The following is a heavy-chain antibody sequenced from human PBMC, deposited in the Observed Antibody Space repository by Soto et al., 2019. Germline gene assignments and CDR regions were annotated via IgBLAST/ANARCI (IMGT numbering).Heavy chain of an antibody. J-gene: IGHJ4*02. D-gene: IGHD6-13*01. CDR2: IIPIFGTA. CDR1: GGTFSSYA. CDR3: ARHPGIAAAGTIDY. Sequence: SVKVSCKASGGTFSSYAISWVRQAPGQGPEWMGGIIPIFGTANYAQKFQGRVTITADESTSTAYMELSSLRSEDTAVYYCARHPGIAAAGTIDYWGQGTLLTVSS. V-gene: IGHV1-69*13.